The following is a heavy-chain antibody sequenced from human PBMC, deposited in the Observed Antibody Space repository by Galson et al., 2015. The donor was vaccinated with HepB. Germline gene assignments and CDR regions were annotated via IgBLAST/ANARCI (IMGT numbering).Heavy chain of an antibody. CDR2: ISSSSSYI. V-gene: IGHV3-21*01. J-gene: IGHJ6*03. CDR3: ARGYYDFWSGYYMTSYYYYYMDV. D-gene: IGHD3-3*01. Sequence: SLRLSCAASGFTFSSYSMNWVRQAPGKGLEWVSSISSSSSYIYYADSVKGRFTISRDNAKNSLYLQMNSLRAEDTAVYYCARGYYDFWSGYYMTSYYYYYMDVWGKGTTVTVSS. CDR1: GFTFSSYS.